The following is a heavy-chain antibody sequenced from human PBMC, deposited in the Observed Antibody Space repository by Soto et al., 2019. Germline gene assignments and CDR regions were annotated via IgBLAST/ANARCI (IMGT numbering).Heavy chain of an antibody. J-gene: IGHJ6*02. CDR2: IYYRSKWFY. Sequence: SQTLSLTCAIPGDSVSSSGAAWNWIRQSPSRGLEWLGRIYYRSKWFYDYAASVQSRVTINPDTSRNQFSLQLNYVVPEDTAVYYCARVHCSAGTCLDGLDVWGQGTTVTVSS. CDR3: ARVHCSAGTCLDGLDV. V-gene: IGHV6-1*01. D-gene: IGHD2-15*01. CDR1: GDSVSSSGAA.